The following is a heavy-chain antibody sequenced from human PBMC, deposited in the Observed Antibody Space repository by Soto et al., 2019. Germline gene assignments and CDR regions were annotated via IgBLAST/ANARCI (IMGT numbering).Heavy chain of an antibody. V-gene: IGHV1-2*04. J-gene: IGHJ3*02. CDR3: ARAEITVNDAFDI. Sequence: SVKVSCKASGYTFTGYYIHWVRQAPGQGLEWMGWINPNSGGTNYAQKFQGWVTMTRDTSISTAYMELSRLRSDDTAVYYCARAEITVNDAFDIWGQGTMVTVSS. CDR1: GYTFTGYY. D-gene: IGHD3-16*01. CDR2: INPNSGGT.